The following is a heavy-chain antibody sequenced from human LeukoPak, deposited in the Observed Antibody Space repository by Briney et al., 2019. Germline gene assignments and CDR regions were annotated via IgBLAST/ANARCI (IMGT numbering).Heavy chain of an antibody. CDR3: ARVPYYYDSSGYTDY. CDR1: GFTFSSYA. CDR2: ISYDGSNK. V-gene: IGHV3-30*04. D-gene: IGHD3-22*01. J-gene: IGHJ4*02. Sequence: GRSLRLSCAASGFTFSSYAMHWVRQAPGKGLEWVAVISYDGSNKYYADSVKGRFTISRDNSKNTLYLQMNSLRAEDTAVYYCARVPYYYDSSGYTDYWGQGTLVTVSS.